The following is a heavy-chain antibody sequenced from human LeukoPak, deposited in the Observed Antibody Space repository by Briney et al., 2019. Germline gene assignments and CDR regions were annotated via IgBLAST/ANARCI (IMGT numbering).Heavy chain of an antibody. CDR3: ARVQSSSSWHDAFDI. D-gene: IGHD6-13*01. CDR2: IKQDGSEK. V-gene: IGHV3-7*04. J-gene: IGHJ3*02. CDR1: GFTFSDCG. Sequence: GGSLRLSCVTSGFTFSDCGMHWVRQAPGKGLEWVANIKQDGSEKYYVDSVKGRFTISRDNAKNSLYLQMNSLRAEDTAVYYCARVQSSSSWHDAFDIWGQGTMVTVSS.